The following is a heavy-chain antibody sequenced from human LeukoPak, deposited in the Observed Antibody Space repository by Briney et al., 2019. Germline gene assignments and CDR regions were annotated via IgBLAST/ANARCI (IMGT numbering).Heavy chain of an antibody. D-gene: IGHD3-16*01. CDR1: GFTFSTYE. CDR2: ISAIGSTI. V-gene: IGHV3-48*03. J-gene: IGHJ4*02. CDR3: ARKGGFDF. Sequence: PGGSLRLSCAASGFTFSTYEMNWVRQAPGKGLEWVSYISAIGSTIYYTDSVKGRFTISRDNAKNSLYLQMNSLRAEDTATYYCARKGGFDFWGQGTLVTVSS.